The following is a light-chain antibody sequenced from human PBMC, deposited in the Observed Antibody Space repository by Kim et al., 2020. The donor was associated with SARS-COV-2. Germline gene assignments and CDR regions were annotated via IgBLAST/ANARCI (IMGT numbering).Light chain of an antibody. CDR3: QQYDSAPRT. V-gene: IGKV1-27*01. Sequence: DTEMTQSPSTLSVSVGDRATLTCRASQAISFYLAWYQQKPGKVPRLLISGASTMPTGIPSRFSGSASGTEFTLTINSLQPEDVATYFCQQYDSAPRTFGQGTKVDIK. J-gene: IGKJ1*01. CDR2: GAS. CDR1: QAISFY.